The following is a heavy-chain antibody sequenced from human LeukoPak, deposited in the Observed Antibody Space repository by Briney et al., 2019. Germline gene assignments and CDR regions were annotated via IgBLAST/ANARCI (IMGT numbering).Heavy chain of an antibody. J-gene: IGHJ6*03. CDR1: GFTFDDYA. CDR3: AKDAGYSSGWSVLYYYYHMDV. CDR2: ISWNSGSI. V-gene: IGHV3-9*01. D-gene: IGHD6-19*01. Sequence: GGPLRLSCAASGFTFDDYAMHWVRQAPGKGLEWVSGISWNSGSIGYADSVKGRLTISRDNAKNSLYLQMNSLRAEDTALYYCAKDAGYSSGWSVLYYYYHMDVWGKGTTVTVSS.